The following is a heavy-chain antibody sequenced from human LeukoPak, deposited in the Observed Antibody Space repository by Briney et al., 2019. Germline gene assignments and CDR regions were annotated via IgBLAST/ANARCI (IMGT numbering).Heavy chain of an antibody. CDR2: IYYSGNT. D-gene: IGHD3-22*01. V-gene: IGHV4-39*01. CDR3: AITAAYYYDSSDYGYPDY. CDR1: GGSISSSSYY. J-gene: IGHJ4*02. Sequence: SETLSLTCTVSGGSISSSSYYWGWIRQPPGKGLEWIGSIYYSGNTYYNPSLNRRVTISGDTSNNQFSLKLSSVTAADTAVYFCAITAAYYYDSSDYGYPDYWGQGTLVTVSS.